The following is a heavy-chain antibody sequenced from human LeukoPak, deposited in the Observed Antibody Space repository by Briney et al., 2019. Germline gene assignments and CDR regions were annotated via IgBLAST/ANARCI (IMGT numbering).Heavy chain of an antibody. CDR1: GDSISSGDYY. D-gene: IGHD3-10*01. J-gene: IGHJ4*02. CDR3: ARASFAPGGGDY. V-gene: IGHV4-30-4*08. Sequence: SETLSLTCTVSGDSISSGDYYWSWIRQPPGKGLEWIGYIYYSGSTYYNPSLKSRVTISVDTSKNQFSLKLSSVTAADTAVYYCARASFAPGGGDYWGQGTLVTVSS. CDR2: IYYSGST.